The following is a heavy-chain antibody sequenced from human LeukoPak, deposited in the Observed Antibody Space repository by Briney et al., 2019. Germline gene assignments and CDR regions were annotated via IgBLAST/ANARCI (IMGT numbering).Heavy chain of an antibody. J-gene: IGHJ5*02. D-gene: IGHD6-19*01. CDR1: GGSISSYY. V-gene: IGHV4-59*08. CDR2: IYYSGST. CDR3: ARHRYSSGWPRSHWFDP. Sequence: SETLSLTCTVSGGSISSYYWGWIRQPPGKGLEWIGYIYYSGSTNYNPSLKSRVTISVDTSKNQFSLKLSSVTAADTAVYYCARHRYSSGWPRSHWFDPWGQGTLVTVSS.